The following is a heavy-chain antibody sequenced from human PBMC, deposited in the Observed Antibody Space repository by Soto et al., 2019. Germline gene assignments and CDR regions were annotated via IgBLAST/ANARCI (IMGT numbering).Heavy chain of an antibody. CDR1: GYTFTSYA. J-gene: IGHJ5*02. CDR3: ARGYGGPIGWFDP. CDR2: INAGNGNT. Sequence: QVQLVQSGAEVKKPGASVKDSCKASGYTFTSYAMHWVRQAPGQRHEWMGWINAGNGNTKYSQKFQGRVTITRDTSASTANMELSSLRSEDTAVYYCARGYGGPIGWFDPWCQGTLVTVSS. D-gene: IGHD3-16*01. V-gene: IGHV1-3*01.